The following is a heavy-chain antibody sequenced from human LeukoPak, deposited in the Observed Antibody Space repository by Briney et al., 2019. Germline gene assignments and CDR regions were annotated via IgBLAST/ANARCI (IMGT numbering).Heavy chain of an antibody. J-gene: IGHJ6*03. Sequence: SETLSLTCTVSGGSISSGSYYWSWIRQPAGKGLEWIGRIYTSGSTNYNPSLKSRVTISVDTSKNQFSLKLSSVTAADTAVYYCARETYDILAEYYYYYMDVWGKGTTVTVSS. CDR3: ARETYDILAEYYYYYMDV. CDR1: GGSISSGSYY. D-gene: IGHD3-9*01. V-gene: IGHV4-61*02. CDR2: IYTSGST.